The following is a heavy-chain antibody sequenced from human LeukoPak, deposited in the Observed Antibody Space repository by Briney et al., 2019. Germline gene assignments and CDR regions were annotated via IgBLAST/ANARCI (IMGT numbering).Heavy chain of an antibody. V-gene: IGHV6-1*01. D-gene: IGHD2-21*01. J-gene: IGHJ4*02. Sequence: SQTLSLTCALSGDSVSSKGAAWNWIRQPPSRGLEWLGRTYYRSKWNNDYAVSVRGRITINPDTSKNQFSLLLNSVTPEDTAVYYCARYSGLGVPDYWGQGTLVTVSS. CDR2: TYYRSKWNN. CDR1: GDSVSSKGAA. CDR3: ARYSGLGVPDY.